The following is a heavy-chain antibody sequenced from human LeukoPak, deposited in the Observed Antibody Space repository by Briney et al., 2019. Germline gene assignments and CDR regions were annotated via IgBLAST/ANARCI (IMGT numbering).Heavy chain of an antibody. CDR1: GFTFSSYW. CDR3: ARYSQIRRYYYDSSGPGAFDY. V-gene: IGHV3-7*01. J-gene: IGHJ4*02. Sequence: GGSLRLSCAASGFTFSSYWMSWARQAPGKGLEWVANIKQDGSEKYYVDSVKGRFTISRDNAKNSLYLQMNSLRAEDTAVYYCARYSQIRRYYYDSSGPGAFDYWGQGTLVTVSS. CDR2: IKQDGSEK. D-gene: IGHD3-22*01.